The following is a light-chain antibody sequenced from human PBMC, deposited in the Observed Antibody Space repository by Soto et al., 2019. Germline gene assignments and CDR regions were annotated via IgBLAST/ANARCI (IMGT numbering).Light chain of an antibody. J-gene: IGKJ1*01. CDR3: QQYYSTLRT. CDR1: QSVLYSSNNKNQ. CDR2: WAS. Sequence: DIVLTQSPDSLAVSLGERATINCKSSQSVLYSSNNKNQLAWYQQKPGQPPKLLIYWASTRESGVPARFSGSGSGTDFTLTISSLQAEDVAVYYCQQYYSTLRTFGQGTKVEIK. V-gene: IGKV4-1*01.